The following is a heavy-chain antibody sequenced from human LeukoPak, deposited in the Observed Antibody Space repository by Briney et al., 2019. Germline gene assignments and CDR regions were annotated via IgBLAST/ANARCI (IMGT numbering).Heavy chain of an antibody. D-gene: IGHD3-16*02. V-gene: IGHV3-33*06. CDR2: IWYDGSNK. CDR1: GFTFSSYG. CDR3: AKAGITFGGVIGYDY. J-gene: IGHJ4*02. Sequence: GGSLRLSCAASGFTFSSYGMHWVRQAPGKGLEWVAVIWYDGSNKYYADSVKGRFTISRDNSKNTLYLQMNSLRAEDTAVYYCAKAGITFGGVIGYDYWGQGTLVTVSS.